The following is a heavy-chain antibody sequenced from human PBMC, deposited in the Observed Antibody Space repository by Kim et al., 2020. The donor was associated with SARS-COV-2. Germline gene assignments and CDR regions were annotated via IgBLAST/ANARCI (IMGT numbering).Heavy chain of an antibody. CDR3: ARDPRGGSGWYLRWYFDL. V-gene: IGHV4-34*01. Sequence: SETLSLTCAVYGGSFSSYYWSWIRQPPGKGLEWIGEINHSGSTNYNPSLKSRVTISVDTSKNQFSLKLSSLTAADTAVYYCARDPRGGSGWYLRWYFDLWGRGTLVTVSS. CDR1: GGSFSSYY. D-gene: IGHD6-19*01. CDR2: INHSGST. J-gene: IGHJ2*01.